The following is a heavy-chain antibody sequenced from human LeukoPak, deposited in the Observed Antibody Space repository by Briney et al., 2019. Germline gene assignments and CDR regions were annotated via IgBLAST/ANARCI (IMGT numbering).Heavy chain of an antibody. V-gene: IGHV3-7*01. CDR3: ARVDGYSYGTS. J-gene: IGHJ4*02. CDR1: GFTFSSYA. Sequence: GGSLRLSCAASGFTFSSYAMSWVRQAPGKGLEWVANIKQDGSEKYYVDSVKGRFTISRDNAKNSLYLQMNSLRAEDTAVYYCARVDGYSYGTSWGQGTLVTVSS. D-gene: IGHD5-18*01. CDR2: IKQDGSEK.